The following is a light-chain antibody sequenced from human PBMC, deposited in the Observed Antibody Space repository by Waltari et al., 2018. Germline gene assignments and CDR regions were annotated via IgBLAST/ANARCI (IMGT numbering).Light chain of an antibody. J-gene: IGLJ1*01. CDR2: DGT. Sequence: QSALTQPPSASGSPGQSVTLSCTGTSGDVGAFNYVSWYQQHPGKVPKLMIYDGTKRHSGVPERFSGSKSGNTASLTVSGLQVDDEADYYCSSYAGSNTFVFGTGTYVTVL. CDR3: SSYAGSNTFV. V-gene: IGLV2-8*01. CDR1: SGDVGAFNY.